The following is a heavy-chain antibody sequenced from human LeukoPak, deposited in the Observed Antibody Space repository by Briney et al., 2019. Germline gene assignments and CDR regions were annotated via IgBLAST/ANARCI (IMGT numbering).Heavy chain of an antibody. J-gene: IGHJ4*02. CDR1: GYTFTNYD. Sequence: ASVKVSCKASGYTFTNYDINWVRQATGQGLEWMGWMNPNSGNTGYAQRFQGRVTMTRNTSISTAYMELSNLRSEDTAVYYCARNAREYQLLLIYWGQGTLVTVSS. D-gene: IGHD2-2*01. V-gene: IGHV1-8*01. CDR2: MNPNSGNT. CDR3: ARNAREYQLLLIY.